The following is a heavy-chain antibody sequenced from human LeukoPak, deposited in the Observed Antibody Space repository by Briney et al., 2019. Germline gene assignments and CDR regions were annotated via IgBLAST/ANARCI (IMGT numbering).Heavy chain of an antibody. Sequence: GGSLRLSCAASGFTFSTYAMSWVRQAPGKGLEWVSTISGSGANTYYADSVRGRFTISRDNSKNTLYLHMNSLRAEDTAVYYCAKERPGYTNPYYFDYWGQGTLVTVSS. D-gene: IGHD3-16*02. V-gene: IGHV3-23*01. CDR1: GFTFSTYA. CDR3: AKERPGYTNPYYFDY. CDR2: ISGSGANT. J-gene: IGHJ4*02.